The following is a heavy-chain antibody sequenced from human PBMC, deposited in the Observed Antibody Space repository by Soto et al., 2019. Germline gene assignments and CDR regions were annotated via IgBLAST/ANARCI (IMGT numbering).Heavy chain of an antibody. D-gene: IGHD6-6*01. Sequence: VKVYCKASGYPFTRYVSIWVRQATGQGLEWMGWISAYNGNTNYAQKLQGRVTMTTDTSTSTAYMELRSLRSDDTAVYYCAIRKGRSRPSHPRDYYGMDVWGQGTTVTVSS. CDR3: AIRKGRSRPSHPRDYYGMDV. CDR2: ISAYNGNT. J-gene: IGHJ6*02. CDR1: GYPFTRYV. V-gene: IGHV1-18*01.